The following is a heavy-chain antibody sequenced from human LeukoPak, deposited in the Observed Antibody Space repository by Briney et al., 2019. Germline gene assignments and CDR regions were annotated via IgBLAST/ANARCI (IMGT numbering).Heavy chain of an antibody. D-gene: IGHD5-18*01. J-gene: IGHJ4*02. Sequence: GASVKVSCKASGGTFSSYAISWVRQVPGQGLEWMGRIIPIFGTANYAQKFQGRVTITADESTSTAYMELSSLRSEDTAVYYCARDLVGYSYGALDYWGQGTLVTVSS. CDR1: GGTFSSYA. V-gene: IGHV1-69*13. CDR2: IIPIFGTA. CDR3: ARDLVGYSYGALDY.